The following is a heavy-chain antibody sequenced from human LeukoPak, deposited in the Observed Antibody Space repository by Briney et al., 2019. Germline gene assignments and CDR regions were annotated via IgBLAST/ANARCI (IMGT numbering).Heavy chain of an antibody. CDR1: GGTFSSYA. CDR2: ITPIFGTA. Sequence: ASVKVSCKASGGTFSSYAISWVRQAPGQGLEWMGGITPIFGTANYAQKFQGRVTITADESTSTAYMELSSLRSEDTAVYYCAGITGTNGLFDYWGQGTLVTVSS. V-gene: IGHV1-69*13. J-gene: IGHJ4*02. CDR3: AGITGTNGLFDY. D-gene: IGHD1/OR15-1a*01.